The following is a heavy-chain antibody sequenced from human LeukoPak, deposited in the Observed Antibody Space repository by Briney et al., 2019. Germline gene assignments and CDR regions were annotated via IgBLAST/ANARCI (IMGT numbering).Heavy chain of an antibody. CDR1: GYTFTSYG. CDR2: ISGYNGNT. D-gene: IGHD3-22*01. J-gene: IGHJ4*02. V-gene: IGHV1-18*01. CDR3: AREYYYDSSGYYYQLHFDY. Sequence: GASVEVSCKASGYTFTSYGISWVRQAPGQGLEWMGWISGYNGNTNYAQKLQGRVTMTTDTSTSTAYMELSRLRSDDTAVYYCAREYYYDSSGYYYQLHFDYWGQGTLVTVSS.